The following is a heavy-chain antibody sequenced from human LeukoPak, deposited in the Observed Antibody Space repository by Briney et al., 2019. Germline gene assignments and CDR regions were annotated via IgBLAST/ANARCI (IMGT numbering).Heavy chain of an antibody. D-gene: IGHD3-10*01. J-gene: IGHJ6*03. CDR3: ARGGEGYMVRGVINFSRYYYYMDV. CDR1: GGSISSYY. CDR2: IYYSGRT. V-gene: IGHV4-59*12. Sequence: SSETLSLTCSVSGGSISSYYWSWIRQPPGKGLEWIGYIYYSGRTNYNPSLKSRVTISVDTSKNQFSLKLSSVTAADTAVYYCARGGEGYMVRGVINFSRYYYYMDVWGKGTTVTISS.